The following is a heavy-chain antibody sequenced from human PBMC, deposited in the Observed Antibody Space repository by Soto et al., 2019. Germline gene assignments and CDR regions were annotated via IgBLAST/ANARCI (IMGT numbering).Heavy chain of an antibody. CDR2: VYHNVNA. Sequence: SETLSLTCTVSVDSISTPFYSWSFIRQPPGKAPEWIGYVYHNVNAYPKPSLKSRVTISLDGAKNQFSLKMTSVNAAETGLYYCAARPYYYYGLDVWGQGTTVTVSS. D-gene: IGHD3-10*01. CDR1: VDSISTPFYS. V-gene: IGHV4-30-2*01. CDR3: AARPYYYYGLDV. J-gene: IGHJ6*02.